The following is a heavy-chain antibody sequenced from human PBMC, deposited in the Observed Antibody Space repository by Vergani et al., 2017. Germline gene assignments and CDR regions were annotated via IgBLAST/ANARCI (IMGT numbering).Heavy chain of an antibody. Sequence: EVQLVQSGAEVKKPGESLKISCKGSGYSFTSYWIGWVRQMPGKGLEWMGIIYPGDSDTRYSPSFQGQVTISADKSISTAYLQWSSLKASDTAMYYCARXGYYYDSSGYYYDDAFDIGGQGTMVTVSS. CDR1: GYSFTSYW. CDR2: IYPGDSDT. D-gene: IGHD3-22*01. J-gene: IGHJ3*02. V-gene: IGHV5-51*01. CDR3: ARXGYYYDSSGYYYDDAFDI.